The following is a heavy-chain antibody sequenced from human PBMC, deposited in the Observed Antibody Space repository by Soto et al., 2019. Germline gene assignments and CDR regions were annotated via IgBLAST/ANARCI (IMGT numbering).Heavy chain of an antibody. CDR1: GITFSNAW. D-gene: IGHD6-13*01. Sequence: EVQLVESGGGLVKPGGSLRLSCAASGITFSNAWTNWVRQAPGKGLEWVGRIKSKTDGGTTDYAAPVKGRFTISRDDSKITLYLQKNSLKTEDTAVYYCTRNKASSSWFRVAWFDPWGQGTLVTVSS. CDR2: IKSKTDGGTT. J-gene: IGHJ5*02. CDR3: TRNKASSSWFRVAWFDP. V-gene: IGHV3-15*07.